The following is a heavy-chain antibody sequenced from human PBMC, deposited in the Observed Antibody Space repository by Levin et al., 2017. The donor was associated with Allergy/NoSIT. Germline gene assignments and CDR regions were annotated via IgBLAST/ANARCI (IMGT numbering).Heavy chain of an antibody. V-gene: IGHV3-23*01. CDR1: GFTFSSYA. CDR3: AKGATYYYGSGSYSGTYYFDY. Sequence: SGGSLRLSCAASGFTFSSYAMSWVRQAPGKGLEWVSAISGSGGSTYYADSVKGRFTISRDNSKNTLYLQMNSLRAEDTAVYYCAKGATYYYGSGSYSGTYYFDYWGQGTLVTVSS. D-gene: IGHD3-10*01. J-gene: IGHJ4*02. CDR2: ISGSGGST.